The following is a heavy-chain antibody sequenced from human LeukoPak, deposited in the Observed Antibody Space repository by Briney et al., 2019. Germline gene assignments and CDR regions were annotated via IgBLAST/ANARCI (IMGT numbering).Heavy chain of an antibody. D-gene: IGHD1-1*01. CDR3: AREGRGTSASYYFDY. CDR2: IYTSGST. V-gene: IGHV4-61*02. J-gene: IGHJ4*02. Sequence: TSETLSLTCTVSDYSISSGYGYYWGWIRQPAGKGLEWIGRIYTSGSTNYNPSLKSRVTMSVDTSKNQFSLKLSSVTAADTAVYYCAREGRGTSASYYFDYWGQGTLVTVSS. CDR1: DYSISSGYGYY.